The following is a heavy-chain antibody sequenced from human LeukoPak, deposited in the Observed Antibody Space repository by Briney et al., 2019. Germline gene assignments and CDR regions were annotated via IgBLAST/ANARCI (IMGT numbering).Heavy chain of an antibody. CDR3: ARVGRVGYCSSTSCAGHYYMDV. J-gene: IGHJ6*03. CDR1: GFTFSDYY. Sequence: GGSLRLSCAASGFTFSDYYMNWVRQAPGKGLEWVSSISSSSSYIYYADSVKGRFTISRDNAKNSLYLQMNSLRAEDTAVYYCARVGRVGYCSSTSCAGHYYMDVWGKGTTVTVSS. CDR2: ISSSSSYI. D-gene: IGHD2-2*01. V-gene: IGHV3-21*01.